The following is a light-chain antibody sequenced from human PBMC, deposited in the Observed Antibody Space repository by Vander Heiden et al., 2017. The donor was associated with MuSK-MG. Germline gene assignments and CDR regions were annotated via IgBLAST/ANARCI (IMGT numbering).Light chain of an antibody. CDR3: QSYDSSLSGLV. V-gene: IGLV1-40*01. Sequence: QSVLTQPPSLSGAPGQRVTISCTGSRSNIGAGYDVHWYQQRPGTAPKLLIYGNSNRPSGVPDRFSGSKSGTSASLAITGLQAEDEADYYCQSYDSSLSGLVFGTGTKVTVL. J-gene: IGLJ1*01. CDR2: GNS. CDR1: RSNIGAGYD.